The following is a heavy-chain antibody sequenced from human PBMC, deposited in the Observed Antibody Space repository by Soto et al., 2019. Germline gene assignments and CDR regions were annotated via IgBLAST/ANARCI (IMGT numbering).Heavy chain of an antibody. CDR1: GFTFSGIA. J-gene: IGHJ5*02. D-gene: IGHD2-2*01. CDR3: AKALSFTSSAFDS. CDR2: VSYDATNK. Sequence: QVQLVESGGGVVRPGNSLTLACAASGFTFSGIAMHWVRQAPGKGLEWVAVVSYDATNKFYGESVKGRFTVSRDNSKHTLYLHMTSLRPEDTATYYCAKALSFTSSAFDSWGQGSLVIVS. V-gene: IGHV3-30*18.